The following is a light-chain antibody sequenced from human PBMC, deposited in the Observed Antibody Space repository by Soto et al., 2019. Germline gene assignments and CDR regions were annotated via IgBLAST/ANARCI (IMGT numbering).Light chain of an antibody. CDR2: KAS. J-gene: IGKJ1*01. CDR1: QSVSSW. Sequence: IRMSKSPSTLYAYVEDRLTITCRASQSVSSWLAWYQQKPGKAPKLLIYKASSLESGVPSRFSGSGSGTEFTLTIISLQPDDFATYYCQQYYSYPWTFGQGTKVDIK. CDR3: QQYYSYPWT. V-gene: IGKV1-5*03.